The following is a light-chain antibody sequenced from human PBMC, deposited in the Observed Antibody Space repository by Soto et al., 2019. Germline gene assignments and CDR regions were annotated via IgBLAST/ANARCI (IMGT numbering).Light chain of an antibody. V-gene: IGLV2-11*01. CDR2: DVS. Sequence: QSALTQPRSVSGSPGQSVTISCTGTSSDVGGYNFVSWYQQHPGKAPKLMIYDVSKRPSGVPDRFSGSKSGNTASLTISGLQADDEADYYCCSYAGSYTSYVFGTGTKLTVL. CDR3: CSYAGSYTSYV. CDR1: SSDVGGYNF. J-gene: IGLJ1*01.